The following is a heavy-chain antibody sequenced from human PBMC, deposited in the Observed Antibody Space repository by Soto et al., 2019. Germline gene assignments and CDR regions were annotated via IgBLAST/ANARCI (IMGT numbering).Heavy chain of an antibody. V-gene: IGHV3-23*01. CDR3: AKVYSYGILQYFDL. D-gene: IGHD5-18*01. J-gene: IGHJ2*01. Sequence: EVQLLESGGGLVQPGGSLRLSCAASGFTFSSYPMSWVRQAPGKGLEWVSAISGSGGSTFYADSVKGRFTISRDNSKNTLYLQMNSLRAEDTAVYYCAKVYSYGILQYFDLWGRGTLVTVSS. CDR1: GFTFSSYP. CDR2: ISGSGGST.